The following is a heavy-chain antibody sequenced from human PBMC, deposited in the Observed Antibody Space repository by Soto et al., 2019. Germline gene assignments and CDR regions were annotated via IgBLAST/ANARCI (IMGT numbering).Heavy chain of an antibody. CDR2: IIPIFGTA. CDR1: AGTFSSYA. J-gene: IGHJ6*02. V-gene: IGHV1-69*06. Sequence: SVKVSCKGCAGTFSSYAISCVRQAPGQGLEWMGGIIPIFGTANYAQKFQGRVTITADKSTSTAYMELSSLRSEDTAVYYCARPYCSSTSCFTYYYGMDVWGQGTTVTVSS. CDR3: ARPYCSSTSCFTYYYGMDV. D-gene: IGHD2-2*01.